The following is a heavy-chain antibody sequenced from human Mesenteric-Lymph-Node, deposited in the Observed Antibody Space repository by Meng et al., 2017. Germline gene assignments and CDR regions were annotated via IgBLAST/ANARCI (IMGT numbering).Heavy chain of an antibody. J-gene: IGHJ3*01. D-gene: IGHD1-26*01. CDR1: GGSY. Sequence: SQTLSLTCGVDGGSYRSWIRQTPGKGLEWIGEISHSGSTVYNPSLKSRVTISLDMSKRQFSLKLSSVTAADTAVYYCARHGAYAFDVWGQGTLVTVSS. CDR2: ISHSGST. CDR3: ARHGAYAFDV. V-gene: IGHV4-34*01.